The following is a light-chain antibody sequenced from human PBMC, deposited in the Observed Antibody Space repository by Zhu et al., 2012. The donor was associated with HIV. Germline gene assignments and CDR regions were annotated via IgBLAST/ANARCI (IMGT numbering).Light chain of an antibody. CDR3: QQYGSSPYT. CDR2: GAS. Sequence: EIVLTQSPGTLSLSPGERATLSCRASQSVSNNYLAWYQQKPGQAPRLLIYGASSRATGIPDFTLTISRLEPEDFAVYYCQQYGSSPYTFGQGTKAGDQT. J-gene: IGKJ2*01. CDR1: QSVSNNY. V-gene: IGKV3-20*01.